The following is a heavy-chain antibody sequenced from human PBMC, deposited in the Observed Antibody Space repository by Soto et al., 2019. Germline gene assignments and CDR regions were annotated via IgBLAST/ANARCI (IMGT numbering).Heavy chain of an antibody. CDR3: ARVGFSGSYGSPYYYYGMDV. Sequence: SETLSLTCTVSGGSISSYYWSWIRQPPGKGLEWIGYIYYSGSTYYNPSLKSRVTISVDTSKNQFSLKLSSVTAADTAVYYCARVGFSGSYGSPYYYYGMDVWGQGTTVTVSS. J-gene: IGHJ6*02. V-gene: IGHV4-30-4*01. D-gene: IGHD5-18*01. CDR1: GGSISSYY. CDR2: IYYSGST.